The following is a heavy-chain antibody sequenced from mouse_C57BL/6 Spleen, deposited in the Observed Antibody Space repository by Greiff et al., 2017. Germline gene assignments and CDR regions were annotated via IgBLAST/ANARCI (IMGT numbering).Heavy chain of an antibody. CDR2: ISSGGDYI. Sequence: EVQLMESGEGLVKPGGSLKLSCAASGFTFSSYAMSWVRQTPEKRLEWVAYISSGGDYIYYADTVKGRFTISRDNARNTLYLQMSSLKSEDTAMYYCTREYDYDWFAYWGQGTLVTVSA. D-gene: IGHD2-4*01. CDR3: TREYDYDWFAY. V-gene: IGHV5-9-1*02. CDR1: GFTFSSYA. J-gene: IGHJ3*01.